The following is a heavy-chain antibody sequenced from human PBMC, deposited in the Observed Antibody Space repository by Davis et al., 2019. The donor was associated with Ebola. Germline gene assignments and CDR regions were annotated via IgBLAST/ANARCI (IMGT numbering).Heavy chain of an antibody. V-gene: IGHV1-8*01. D-gene: IGHD1-20*01. Sequence: AASVKVSCKASGYTFSSYDINWVRQATGQGLEWMGWMNPNSGNTGYAQKFQGRVTMTRNPSINTAYMELSSLRSEDTAVYFCARGGYNWNQGLNWFDPWGQGTLVTVSS. CDR3: ARGGYNWNQGLNWFDP. CDR1: GYTFSSYD. J-gene: IGHJ5*02. CDR2: MNPNSGNT.